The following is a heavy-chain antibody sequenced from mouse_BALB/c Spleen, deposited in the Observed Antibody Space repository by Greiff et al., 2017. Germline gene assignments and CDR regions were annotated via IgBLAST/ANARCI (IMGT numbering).Heavy chain of an antibody. CDR1: GYSITSGYY. D-gene: IGHD2-14*01. V-gene: IGHV3-6*02. CDR3: ARVDRYEAWFAY. CDR2: ISYDGSN. Sequence: ESGPGLVKPSQSLSLTCSVTGYSITSGYYWNWIRQFPGNKLEWMGYISYDGSNNYNPSLKNRISITRDTSKNQFFLKLNSVTTEDTATYYCARVDRYEAWFAYWGQGTLVTVSA. J-gene: IGHJ3*01.